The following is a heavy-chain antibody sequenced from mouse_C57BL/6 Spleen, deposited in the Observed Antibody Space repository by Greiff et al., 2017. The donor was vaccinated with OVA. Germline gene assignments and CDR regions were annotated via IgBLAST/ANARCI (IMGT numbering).Heavy chain of an antibody. Sequence: QVQLQQSGPELVKPGASVKISCKASGYAFSSSWMNWVKQRPGKGLEWIGRIYPGDGDTNYNGKFKGKATLTAANSSSTAYMQLSSLTSEDSAVYFCARPSHCYGSSYWYFDDWGKGTTVTVSS. D-gene: IGHD1-1*01. J-gene: IGHJ1*03. CDR1: GYAFSSSW. CDR2: IYPGDGDT. CDR3: ARPSHCYGSSYWYFDD. V-gene: IGHV1-82*01.